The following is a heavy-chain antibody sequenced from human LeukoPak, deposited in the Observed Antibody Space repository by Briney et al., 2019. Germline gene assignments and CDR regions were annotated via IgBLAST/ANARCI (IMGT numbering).Heavy chain of an antibody. D-gene: IGHD3-10*01. CDR1: GFTFSSYG. V-gene: IGHV3-NL1*01. CDR3: ARGAITMVRAWEFDY. Sequence: GRSLRLSCAASGFTFSSYGMHWVRQAPGKGLEWVSVIYSGGSTYYADSVKGRVTISRDNSKNTLYLQMNSLRVEDTAVYYCARGAITMVRAWEFDYWGQGTLVTVSS. J-gene: IGHJ4*02. CDR2: IYSGGST.